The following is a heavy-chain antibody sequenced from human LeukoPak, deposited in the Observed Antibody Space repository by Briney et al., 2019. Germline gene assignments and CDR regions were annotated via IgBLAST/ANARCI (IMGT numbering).Heavy chain of an antibody. CDR1: GFTFSSYG. V-gene: IGHV3-30*02. D-gene: IGHD2-15*01. CDR3: ARETWVLLAAIYDY. Sequence: PGGSLRLSCAASGFTFSSYGMHWVRQAPGKGLEWVAFIRYDGSNKYYADSVKGRFTISRDNSKNTLYLQMNTLRAEDTAVYFCARETWVLLAAIYDYWGQGTLVTVSS. J-gene: IGHJ4*02. CDR2: IRYDGSNK.